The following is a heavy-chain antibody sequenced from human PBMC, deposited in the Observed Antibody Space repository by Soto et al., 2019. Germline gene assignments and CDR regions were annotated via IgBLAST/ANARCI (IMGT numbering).Heavy chain of an antibody. Sequence: GGSLRLSCAASGFTFSSYGMHWVRQAPGKGLEWVAVISYDGSNKYYADSVKGRFTISRDNSKNTLYLQMNSLRAEDTAVYYCAKDYLFFGYSSDGVDYWGQGTLVTVSS. V-gene: IGHV3-30*18. CDR1: GFTFSSYG. J-gene: IGHJ4*02. CDR2: ISYDGSNK. CDR3: AKDYLFFGYSSDGVDY. D-gene: IGHD6-19*01.